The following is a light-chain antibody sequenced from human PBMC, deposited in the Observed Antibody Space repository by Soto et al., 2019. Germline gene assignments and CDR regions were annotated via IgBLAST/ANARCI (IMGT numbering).Light chain of an antibody. CDR3: QQHSHWPPWT. V-gene: IGKV3-11*01. J-gene: IGKJ1*01. CDR1: QSVTTF. CDR2: DAS. Sequence: EIVLTQSPATLSLSPGDSATLSCRASQSVTTFLAWYQQKPGQAPRLLIYDASDRAPGIPARFSGSGSATDFTLTINNLEHEDFAVYYCQQHSHWPPWTFGQGTRVEIQ.